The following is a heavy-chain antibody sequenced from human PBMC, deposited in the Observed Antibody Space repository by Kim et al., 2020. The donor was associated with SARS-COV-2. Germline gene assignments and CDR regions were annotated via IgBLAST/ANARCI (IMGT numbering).Heavy chain of an antibody. Sequence: GLYYVDTVKDRFTISRATADTSLYLQMRSLRAEDTAVYYCVRDSRSSSDYWGQGTLVTVSS. CDR3: VRDSRSSSDY. CDR2: GL. V-gene: IGHV3-7*01. D-gene: IGHD6-6*01. J-gene: IGHJ4*02.